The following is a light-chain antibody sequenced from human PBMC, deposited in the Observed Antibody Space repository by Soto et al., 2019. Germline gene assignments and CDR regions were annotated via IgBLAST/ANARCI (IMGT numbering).Light chain of an antibody. J-gene: IGKJ1*01. V-gene: IGKV1-5*03. CDR1: QSISSW. CDR2: KAS. Sequence: DIQMTQSPSTLSASVGDRVTITCRASQSISSWLARYQQKPGKAPKLLIYKASSLESGVPSRFSGSGSGTEFTLTISSLQPDDFATYYCQQYNSYSEFGQGTKVEIK. CDR3: QQYNSYSE.